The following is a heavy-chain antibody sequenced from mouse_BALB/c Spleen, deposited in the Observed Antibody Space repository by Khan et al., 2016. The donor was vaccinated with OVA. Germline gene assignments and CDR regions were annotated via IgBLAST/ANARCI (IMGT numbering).Heavy chain of an antibody. J-gene: IGHJ2*01. Sequence: VQLKQSGPELVKPGASVKISCKASGYSFTGYFMNWVMQSHGKSLEWIGRINPHVGETFYNPKLQGKATLTVDESSSTAHMELRSLASEDSAVYYCARIYGSDFDYWGQGTTLTVSS. V-gene: IGHV1-20*02. CDR2: INPHVGET. D-gene: IGHD1-1*01. CDR3: ARIYGSDFDY. CDR1: GYSFTGYF.